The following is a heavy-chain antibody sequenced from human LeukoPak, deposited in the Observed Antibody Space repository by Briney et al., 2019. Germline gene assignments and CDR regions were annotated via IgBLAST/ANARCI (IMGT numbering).Heavy chain of an antibody. J-gene: IGHJ4*02. CDR3: ARDLMGSSSWYDY. V-gene: IGHV3-21*01. Sequence: GGSLRLSCAASGFTFSSYSMNWVRQAPGKGLEWVSSISSSSSYIYYAGSVKGRFTISRDNAKNSLYLQMNSLRAEDTAVYYCARDLMGSSSWYDYWGQGTLVTVSS. D-gene: IGHD6-13*01. CDR1: GFTFSSYS. CDR2: ISSSSSYI.